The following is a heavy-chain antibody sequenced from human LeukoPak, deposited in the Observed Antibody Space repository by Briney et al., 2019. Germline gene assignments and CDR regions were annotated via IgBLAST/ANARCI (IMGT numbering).Heavy chain of an antibody. CDR2: IIPIFGTA. CDR3: ARDTQRDILTGYYNPGWTNYYYYYMDV. V-gene: IGHV1-69*06. D-gene: IGHD3-9*01. J-gene: IGHJ6*03. CDR1: GGTFSSYA. Sequence: GASVKVSCKASGGTFSSYAISWVRQAPGQGLEWMGGIIPIFGTANYAQKFQGRVTITADKSTSTAYMELSSLRSEDTAVYYCARDTQRDILTGYYNPGWTNYYYYYMDVWGKGTTVTVSS.